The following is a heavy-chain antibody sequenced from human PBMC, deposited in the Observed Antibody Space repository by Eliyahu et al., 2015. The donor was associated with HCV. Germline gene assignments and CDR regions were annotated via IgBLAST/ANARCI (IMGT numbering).Heavy chain of an antibody. CDR2: ISSSGGST. D-gene: IGHD6-13*01. V-gene: IGHV3-23*01. J-gene: IGHJ4*02. CDR3: AKGRVSDYFDY. Sequence: EVHLLESGGGLVQPGGSLRLSCAASGFTFSXYAMSWVRQAPGKGLEWVSTISSSGGSTYYADSVKGRFTISRDNSKNTLYLQMNSLRAEDTAVYYCAKGRVSDYFDYWGQGTLVTVSS. CDR1: GFTFSXYA.